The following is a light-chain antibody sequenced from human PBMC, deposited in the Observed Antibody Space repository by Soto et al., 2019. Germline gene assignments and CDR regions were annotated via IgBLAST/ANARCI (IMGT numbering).Light chain of an antibody. CDR1: RDDVGRYNL. CDR2: EVT. V-gene: IGLV2-14*02. CDR3: NSYTTSSTLV. Sequence: QSALTQPASVSGSPGQSITISCIGTRDDVGRYNLVSWYQQHPGKAPKLMIYEVTSRPSGVSNRFSGSKSGNTASLTISGLQAEDEADYYCNSYTTSSTLVFGTGTKLTVL. J-gene: IGLJ1*01.